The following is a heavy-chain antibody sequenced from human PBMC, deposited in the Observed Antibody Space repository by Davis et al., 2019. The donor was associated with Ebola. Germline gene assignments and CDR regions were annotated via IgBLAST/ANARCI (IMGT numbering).Heavy chain of an antibody. CDR1: GFTFSTYS. Sequence: GESLKISCAASGFTFSTYSMSWVRQAPGKGLEWVSSISSDSDYIYYADSAKGRFTISRDNAENSLYLQMNSLRGEDTAVYYCTTSFDYWGQGTLVTVSS. CDR2: ISSDSDYI. CDR3: TTSFDY. V-gene: IGHV3-21*01. J-gene: IGHJ4*02.